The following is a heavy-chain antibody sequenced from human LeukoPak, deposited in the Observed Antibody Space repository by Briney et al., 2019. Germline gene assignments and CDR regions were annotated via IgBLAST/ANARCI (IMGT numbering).Heavy chain of an antibody. J-gene: IGHJ4*02. CDR2: ISGSGSNT. V-gene: IGHV3-23*01. CDR3: AKVVYLYYFDY. D-gene: IGHD2-21*01. CDR1: GFTVSSNY. Sequence: GGSLRLSCAASGFTVSSNYMSWVRQAPGKGLEWVSGISGSGSNTYYADSVKGRFTISRDNSRSTLDLHMNSLRAEDTAVYYCAKVVYLYYFDYWGQGTLVTVSS.